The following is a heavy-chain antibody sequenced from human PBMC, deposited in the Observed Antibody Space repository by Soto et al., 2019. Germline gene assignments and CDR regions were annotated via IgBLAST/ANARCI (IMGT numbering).Heavy chain of an antibody. V-gene: IGHV3-23*01. Sequence: GESLKISCVTSGFTMSNYVMNWVRQAPGKGLEWISAITRTSGTTYYADSVKGRSTVSRDNSKNTLFLQLSNLRADDTATYYCATSSRDRITVFGEVMNPPFVNWFDRWGQGTLVTVSS. CDR1: GFTMSNYV. CDR3: ATSSRDRITVFGEVMNPPFVNWFDR. J-gene: IGHJ5*02. D-gene: IGHD3-3*01. CDR2: ITRTSGTT.